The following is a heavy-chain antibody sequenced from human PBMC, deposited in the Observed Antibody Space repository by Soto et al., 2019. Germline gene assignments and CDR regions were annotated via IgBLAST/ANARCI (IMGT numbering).Heavy chain of an antibody. J-gene: IGHJ5*02. D-gene: IGHD3-3*01. CDR3: ARDPHEFWTSYWFDP. CDR2: ISAYDGKT. CDR1: GYTFNTYG. V-gene: IGHV1-18*01. Sequence: QVQLLQSGAAVKKPGASVKVSCKTSGYTFNTYGINWVRQAPGQGLELMGWISAYDGKTTYAEKFQGRVTMTTDTSTSTAYMELRSLRSDDTAIYYCARDPHEFWTSYWFDPWGQGTPVTVSS.